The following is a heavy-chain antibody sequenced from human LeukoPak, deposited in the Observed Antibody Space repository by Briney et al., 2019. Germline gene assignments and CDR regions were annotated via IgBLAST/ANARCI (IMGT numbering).Heavy chain of an antibody. J-gene: IGHJ4*02. CDR2: IYYSGST. D-gene: IGHD3-3*02. V-gene: IGHV4-39*07. CDR3: ARGGTIFGEGNLFDY. Sequence: PSETLSLTCTVSGGSISSSSYYWGWIRQPPGKGLEWIGSIYYSGSTYYNPSLKSRVTISVDTSKNQFSLKLSSVTAADSAVYYCARGGTIFGEGNLFDYWGQGTLVTVSS. CDR1: GGSISSSSYY.